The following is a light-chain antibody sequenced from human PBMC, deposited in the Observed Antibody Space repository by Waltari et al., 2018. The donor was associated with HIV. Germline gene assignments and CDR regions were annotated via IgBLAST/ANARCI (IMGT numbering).Light chain of an antibody. CDR2: EVS. V-gene: IGLV2-23*02. CDR1: SSDVGSYNL. CDR3: CSYAGSSTLI. Sequence: QSALTQPASVSGSPGQSLTISCTGTSSDVGSYNLVFWYQHHPGKVPKLMIYEVSKRPSGVSYRFSGSKSGDTASLTISGLQAEDEADYYCCSYAGSSTLIFGGGTKLTVL. J-gene: IGLJ2*01.